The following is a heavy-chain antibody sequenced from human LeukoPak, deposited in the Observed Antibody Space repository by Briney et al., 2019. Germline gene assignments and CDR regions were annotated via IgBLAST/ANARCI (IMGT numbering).Heavy chain of an antibody. V-gene: IGHV4-30-2*01. D-gene: IGHD6-19*01. CDR3: ARGPIYSSGWFVFDY. Sequence: SQTPCVTCADSRGSISGASYSCSCIRHPPGKGLGWIGYVYLSGSHYSNPPLKSRATISVDRSKNQFSLKLSSVTAADTAVYYWARGPIYSSGWFVFDYWGQGTLGTVSS. CDR1: RGSISGASYS. CDR2: VYLSGSH. J-gene: IGHJ4*02.